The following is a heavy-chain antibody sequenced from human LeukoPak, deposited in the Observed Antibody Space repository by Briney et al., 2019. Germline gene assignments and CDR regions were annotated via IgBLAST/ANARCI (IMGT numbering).Heavy chain of an antibody. D-gene: IGHD2-21*02. Sequence: PSQTLSLTCTVSGGSISSGGYYWSWLRQHPGKGLEWIGYIYYSGSTYYNPSLKSRVTISVDTSKNQFSLKLSSVTAADTAVYYCARRAYCGGDCPNFDYWGQGTLVTVSS. CDR1: GGSISSGGYY. J-gene: IGHJ4*02. CDR2: IYYSGST. V-gene: IGHV4-31*03. CDR3: ARRAYCGGDCPNFDY.